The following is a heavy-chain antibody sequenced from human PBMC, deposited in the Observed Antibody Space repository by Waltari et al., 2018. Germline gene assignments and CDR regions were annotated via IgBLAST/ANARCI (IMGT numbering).Heavy chain of an antibody. Sequence: EVQLVGSGGGLVKPGGSLRLSCAASGFTFSSYTMNWVRQAPGKCLEWVSSISSGSSYIFYADSVKGRFTISRDNAKNSLYLQMNSLRVEDTAVYYCAREWGVMVGTAGYYFDYWGQGSLVTVSS. CDR3: AREWGVMVGTAGYYFDY. V-gene: IGHV3-21*01. J-gene: IGHJ4*02. D-gene: IGHD3-9*01. CDR1: GFTFSSYT. CDR2: ISSGSSYI.